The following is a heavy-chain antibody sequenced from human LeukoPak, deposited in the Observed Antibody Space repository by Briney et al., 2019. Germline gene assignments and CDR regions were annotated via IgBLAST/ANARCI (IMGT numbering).Heavy chain of an antibody. CDR1: GFTFSSYS. V-gene: IGHV3-21*01. CDR3: AVQGGYCSGGSCY. J-gene: IGHJ4*02. CDR2: ISSSSSYI. D-gene: IGHD2-15*01. Sequence: PGGSLRLSCAASGFTFSSYSMNWVRQAPGKGLEWVSSISSSSSYIYYADSVKGRFTISRDNAKNSLYLQMNSLRAEDTAVYYCAVQGGYCSGGSCYWGQGTLVTVSS.